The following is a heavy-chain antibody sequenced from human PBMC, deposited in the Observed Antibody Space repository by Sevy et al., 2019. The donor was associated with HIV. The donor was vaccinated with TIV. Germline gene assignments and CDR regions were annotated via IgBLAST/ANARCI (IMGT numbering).Heavy chain of an antibody. D-gene: IGHD4-17*01. CDR3: ARDQHDYAGNLRTGWFDP. J-gene: IGHJ5*02. CDR2: ISYDGSNK. Sequence: GGSLRLSCAASGFTFSSYAMHWVRQAPGKGLEWVAVISYDGSNKYYADSVKGRSTISRDNSKNTLYLQVKGLRTEDTAVYYCARDQHDYAGNLRTGWFDPWGQGTLVTVSS. V-gene: IGHV3-30-3*01. CDR1: GFTFSSYA.